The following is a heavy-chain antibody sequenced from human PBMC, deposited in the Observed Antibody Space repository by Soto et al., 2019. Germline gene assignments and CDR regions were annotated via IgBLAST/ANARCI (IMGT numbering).Heavy chain of an antibody. J-gene: IGHJ4*02. CDR2: ISAYNGNT. CDR1: GYTFTSYA. V-gene: IGHV1-18*01. CDR3: ARSVPPAGY. Sequence: QVQLVQSGAEVKKPGASVKVSCKACGYTFTSYALSWVRQAPRQGIEWMGWISAYNGNTNYAQKLQGRVTMTTDTSTTTAYMELTSLRSDDTAVYYSARSVPPAGYWGQGTLVTVSS.